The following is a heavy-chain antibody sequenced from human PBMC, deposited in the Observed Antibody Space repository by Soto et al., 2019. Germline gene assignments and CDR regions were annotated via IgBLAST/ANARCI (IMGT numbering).Heavy chain of an antibody. CDR2: LKSISDGVTT. Sequence: PGGSLRLSCAASGFTVSDAWMNWVSQAPGKGLEWVGSLKSISDGVTTDYAARVKGRFTISRVDSITTLYLQMNRLETEDTAVYYCEKDRRDYSSGSYSLDNWGQGTLDTVSS. CDR1: GFTVSDAW. D-gene: IGHD3-10*01. V-gene: IGHV3-15*01. J-gene: IGHJ4*02. CDR3: EKDRRDYSSGSYSLDN.